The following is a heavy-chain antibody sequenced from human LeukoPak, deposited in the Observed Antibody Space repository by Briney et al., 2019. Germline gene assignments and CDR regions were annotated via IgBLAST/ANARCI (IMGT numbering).Heavy chain of an antibody. CDR1: GYSFTSYW. Sequence: RGESLKISCKGSGYSFTSYWIGWVRQMPGKGLEWMGIIYPGDSDTRYSPSFQGQVTISADKSISTAYLQWSSLKASDTAMYYCATTLPIRGDAFDIWGQGTMVTVSS. CDR3: ATTLPIRGDAFDI. V-gene: IGHV5-51*01. D-gene: IGHD3-10*01. CDR2: IYPGDSDT. J-gene: IGHJ3*02.